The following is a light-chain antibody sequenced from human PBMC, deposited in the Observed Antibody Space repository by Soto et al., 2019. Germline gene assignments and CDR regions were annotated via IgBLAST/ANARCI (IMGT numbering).Light chain of an antibody. CDR2: DNN. J-gene: IGLJ3*02. V-gene: IGLV1-51*01. CDR1: SSNIGDNS. CDR3: ATWDSALSAGV. Sequence: QSVLTQPPSMSAAPGQMVAISCSGTSSNIGDNSVSWYQHFPVTAPKVLIYDNNRRPSGIPDRFSGSKSGTSATLPIIGLQTGDEADYYCATWDSALSAGVFGGGTKVTVL.